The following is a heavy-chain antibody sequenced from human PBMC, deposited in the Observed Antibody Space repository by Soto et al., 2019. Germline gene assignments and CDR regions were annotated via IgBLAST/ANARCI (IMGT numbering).Heavy chain of an antibody. J-gene: IGHJ4*02. CDR1: GDTFNNYA. V-gene: IGHV1-69*06. D-gene: IGHD3-3*01. Sequence: QVHLVQSGTEVKKPGSSVTVSCKASGDTFNNYAISWVRQAPGQGLQWMGGIIPIYDSPSYAQGSHNRVTITADRSMSTAKLELNGLTSEDTAVYYCAASTFLSGVSGYFHLDFWGQGTLVTVSS. CDR3: AASTFLSGVSGYFHLDF. CDR2: IIPIYDSP.